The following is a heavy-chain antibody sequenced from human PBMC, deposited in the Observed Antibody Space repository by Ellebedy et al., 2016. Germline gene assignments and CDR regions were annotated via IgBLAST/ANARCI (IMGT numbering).Heavy chain of an antibody. D-gene: IGHD3-10*01. CDR1: GFTFSSYW. Sequence: GESLKISXAASGFTFSSYWMHWVRQAPGKGLVWVSRINSDGSSTSYADSVKGRFTISRDNSKNTLYLQMNSLRAEDTAVYYCARMVPYGYAFDIWGQGTMVTVSS. V-gene: IGHV3-74*01. J-gene: IGHJ3*02. CDR3: ARMVPYGYAFDI. CDR2: INSDGSST.